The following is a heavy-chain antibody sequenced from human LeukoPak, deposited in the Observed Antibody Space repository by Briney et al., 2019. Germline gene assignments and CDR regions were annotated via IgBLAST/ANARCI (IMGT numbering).Heavy chain of an antibody. D-gene: IGHD3-10*01. V-gene: IGHV4-59*01. J-gene: IGHJ5*02. CDR3: ARAGPWQIDP. CDR1: GGSISSYY. CDR2: IYYSGST. Sequence: TSETLSLTCTVSGGSISSYYWSWIRQPPGKGLEWIGYIYYSGSTNYNPSLKSRVTISVDRSKQQFSLKVTSVTAADTAIYYCARAGPWQIDPWGQGTLVTVSS.